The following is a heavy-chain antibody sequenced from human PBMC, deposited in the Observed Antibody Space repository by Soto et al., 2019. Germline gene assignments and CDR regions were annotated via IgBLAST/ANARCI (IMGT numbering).Heavy chain of an antibody. CDR1: GFTFSSYG. CDR3: ARGGDFAEDTWFDP. CDR2: IWYDGSNK. V-gene: IGHV3-33*08. J-gene: IGHJ5*02. Sequence: PGGSLRLSCAASGFTFSSYGMHWVRQAPGKGLEWVAVIWYDGSNKYYADSVKGRFTISRDNSKNTLYLQMNSLRAEDTAVYYWARGGDFAEDTWFDPWGQGTLVTVS.